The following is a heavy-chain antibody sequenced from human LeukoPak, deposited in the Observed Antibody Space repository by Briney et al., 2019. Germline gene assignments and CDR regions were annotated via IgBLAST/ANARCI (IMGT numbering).Heavy chain of an antibody. D-gene: IGHD6-19*01. CDR2: ISYNGSNK. Sequence: GGSLRLSCAASGFTFSSYAMHWVRQAPGKGLEWVAVISYNGSNKYYADSVKGRFTISRDNSKNTLYLQMNSLRAEDTAVYYCARAGVAVAGTGSYCYYGMDVWGQGTTVTVSS. V-gene: IGHV3-30-3*01. J-gene: IGHJ6*02. CDR1: GFTFSSYA. CDR3: ARAGVAVAGTGSYCYYGMDV.